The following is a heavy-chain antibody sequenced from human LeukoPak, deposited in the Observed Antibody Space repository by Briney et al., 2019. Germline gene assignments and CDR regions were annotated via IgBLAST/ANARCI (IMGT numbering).Heavy chain of an antibody. V-gene: IGHV3-21*01. CDR3: ARDRRVGYYDSSGYWYFDL. CDR1: GLTFRSNT. J-gene: IGHJ4*02. D-gene: IGHD3-22*01. CDR2: IRGSSGYI. Sequence: PGGPLDLSCEAPGLTFRSNTLNGVPQAPGKGLGGAQPIRGSSGYIYYADSVKGRFTISRDNAKNSLYLQMNSLRAEDTAVYYCARDRRVGYYDSSGYWYFDLWGQGTLVTVSS.